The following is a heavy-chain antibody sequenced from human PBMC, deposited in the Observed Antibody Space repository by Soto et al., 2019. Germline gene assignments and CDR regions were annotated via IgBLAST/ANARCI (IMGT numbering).Heavy chain of an antibody. CDR1: GFTFSSYA. Sequence: EVQLLESGGGLVQPGGSLRLSCAASGFTFSSYAMSWVRQAPGKGLEWVSAISGSGGSTYYADSVKGRFTISRDNSKNTLYLQMNSLRAEDTAVYYCAKTLYYYDSSGYYFDYWGQGTLVTVSS. CDR3: AKTLYYYDSSGYYFDY. V-gene: IGHV3-23*01. D-gene: IGHD3-22*01. CDR2: ISGSGGST. J-gene: IGHJ4*02.